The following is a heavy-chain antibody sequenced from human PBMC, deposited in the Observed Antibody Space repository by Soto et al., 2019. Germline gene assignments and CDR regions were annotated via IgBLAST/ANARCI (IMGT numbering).Heavy chain of an antibody. CDR2: ISWDGGST. D-gene: IGHD6-13*01. Sequence: GGSLRLSCGASGFTFDDYTMHWVRQAPGEGLEWVSLISWDGGSTYYADSVKGRFTISRDNSKNSLYLQMNSLRTEDTALYYCAKEHGYSSSWTEYYYYGMDVWGQGTTVTVSS. J-gene: IGHJ6*02. V-gene: IGHV3-43*01. CDR1: GFTFDDYT. CDR3: AKEHGYSSSWTEYYYYGMDV.